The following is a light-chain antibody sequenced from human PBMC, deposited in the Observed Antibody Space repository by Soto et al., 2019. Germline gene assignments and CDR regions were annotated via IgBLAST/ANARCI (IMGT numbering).Light chain of an antibody. CDR1: SNGSKS. CDR2: YDS. V-gene: IGLV3-21*04. J-gene: IGLJ2*01. CDR3: QVWDSSSDHVI. Sequence: SYVLTQPPSVSLAPGQTASITCGGNSNGSKSVHWYQQKPGQAPIVVIYYDSDRPSGIPERFAGSNSGNTATLTISRVEAGDEADYYCQVWDSSSDHVIFGGGTKLTVL.